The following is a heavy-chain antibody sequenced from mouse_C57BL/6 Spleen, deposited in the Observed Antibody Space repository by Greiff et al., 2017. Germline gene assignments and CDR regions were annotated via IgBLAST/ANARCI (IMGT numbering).Heavy chain of an antibody. J-gene: IGHJ4*01. Sequence: QVQLKQPGAELVRPGSSVKLSCKASGYTFTSYWMDWVKQRPGQGLEWIGNIYPSDSETHYNQKFKDKATLTVDKSSSTAYMQLSSLTSEDSAVYYCARELGRGAMDYWGQGTSVTVSS. V-gene: IGHV1-61*01. CDR1: GYTFTSYW. D-gene: IGHD4-1*01. CDR3: ARELGRGAMDY. CDR2: IYPSDSET.